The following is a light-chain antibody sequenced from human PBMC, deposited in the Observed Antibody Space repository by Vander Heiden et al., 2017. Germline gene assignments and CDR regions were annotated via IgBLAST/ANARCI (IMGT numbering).Light chain of an antibody. CDR2: DAS. CDR1: HDISKF. CDR3: QQFGGLPLS. V-gene: IGKV1-33*01. Sequence: IQMTLSPSSLSASVGDRVTITCQASHDISKFLNWYQQKSGKGPKLLIYDASHLQTGVPPRFSGSGSGTHFTLTIRNLQPEDMATYYCQQFGGLPLSFGGGTKVEI. J-gene: IGKJ4*01.